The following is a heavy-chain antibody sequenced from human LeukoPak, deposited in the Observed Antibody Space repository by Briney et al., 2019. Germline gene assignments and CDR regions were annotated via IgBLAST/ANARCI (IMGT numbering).Heavy chain of an antibody. J-gene: IGHJ3*02. V-gene: IGHV3-53*01. CDR2: IYSGGST. D-gene: IGHD4-23*01. CDR3: ASTVVTPYGAFDI. CDR1: GFTVSSNY. Sequence: GGSLRLSCAASGFTVSSNYMSWVRQAPGKGLEWVSVIYSGGSTYYADSVKGRFTFSRDNSKNTLYLQMNSLRAEDTAVYYCASTVVTPYGAFDIWGQGTMVTVS.